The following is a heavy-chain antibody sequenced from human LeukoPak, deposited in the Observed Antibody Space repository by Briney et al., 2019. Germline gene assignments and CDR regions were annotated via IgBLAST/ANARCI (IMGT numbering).Heavy chain of an antibody. CDR1: GGSISSSSYY. V-gene: IGHV4-39*07. CDR2: IYYSGST. D-gene: IGHD1-14*01. CDR3: ATKVGSTTALDY. J-gene: IGHJ4*02. Sequence: SETLSLTCTVSGGSISSSSYYWGWIRQPPGKGLEWIGSIYYSGSTYYNPSLKSRVTISVDTSKNQFSLKLSSVTAADTAVYYCATKVGSTTALDYWGQGTLVTVSS.